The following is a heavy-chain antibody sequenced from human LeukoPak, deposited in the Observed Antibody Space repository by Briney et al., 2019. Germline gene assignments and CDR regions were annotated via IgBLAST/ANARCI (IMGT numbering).Heavy chain of an antibody. CDR1: GFTFSSYA. D-gene: IGHD4-17*01. V-gene: IGHV3-23*01. Sequence: GRSLRLSCAASGFTFSSYAMSWVRQAPGKGLEWVSAISGSGGSTDYADSVKGRFTISRDNSKNTLYLQMNSLRAEDTAVYYCAKVSFGDRYCFDYWGQRTLVTVSS. CDR3: AKVSFGDRYCFDY. J-gene: IGHJ4*02. CDR2: ISGSGGST.